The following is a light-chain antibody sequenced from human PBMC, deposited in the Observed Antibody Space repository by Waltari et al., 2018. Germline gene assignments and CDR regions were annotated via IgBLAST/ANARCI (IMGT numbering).Light chain of an antibody. Sequence: ELVLTQSPGTLSLSPGERATLSCRASQTLSSNSFAGYQQKPGQAPRLIIYGSFNRATGIPDRFSGSGSGTDFTLTIIRLEPEDFAVYYCQQYGTLPRTFGQGTKVELK. J-gene: IGKJ1*01. CDR3: QQYGTLPRT. V-gene: IGKV3-20*01. CDR2: GSF. CDR1: QTLSSNS.